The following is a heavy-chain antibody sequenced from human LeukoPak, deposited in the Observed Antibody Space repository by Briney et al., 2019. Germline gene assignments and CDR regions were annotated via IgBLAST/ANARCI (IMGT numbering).Heavy chain of an antibody. CDR2: IYHSGST. D-gene: IGHD6-6*01. CDR3: ARPTARLGWFDP. V-gene: IGHV4-38-2*02. Sequence: SETLSLTCTVSGYSISRGSYWGWIRQPPGKGLEWVGSIYHSGSTYHNPSLKSRVTITVDTSKNQFSLKLRSVTAADTAVYYCARPTARLGWFDPWGQGTLVTVSS. J-gene: IGHJ5*02. CDR1: GYSISRGSY.